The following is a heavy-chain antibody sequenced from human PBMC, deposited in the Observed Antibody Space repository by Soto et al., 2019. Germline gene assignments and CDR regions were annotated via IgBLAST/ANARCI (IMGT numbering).Heavy chain of an antibody. CDR1: GFTFSSYA. Sequence: EVQLLESGGGLVQPGGSLRLSCEASGFTFSSYAMSWVRQAPGKGLQWVSGISGSGTNTYYADSVKGRFTISRDNSKNTLYLQMKGRGAEDTAVYYCATTPRTTQLWRHSWGQGTTVTVSS. D-gene: IGHD5-18*01. V-gene: IGHV3-23*01. J-gene: IGHJ6*02. CDR3: ATTPRTTQLWRHS. CDR2: ISGSGTNT.